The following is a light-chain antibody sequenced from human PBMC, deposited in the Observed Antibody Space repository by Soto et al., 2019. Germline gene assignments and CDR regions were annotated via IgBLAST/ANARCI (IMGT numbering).Light chain of an antibody. V-gene: IGLV2-11*01. Sequence: QSALTQPRSVSGSPGQSVTISCTGTSSDVGGYNYVSWYQRHPGKAPKLIISGVTKRPSGVPDRFAGSKSGNTASLTISRLQSEDEADYDCCSYAGSDILIFGGGTQLTVL. CDR3: CSYAGSDILI. J-gene: IGLJ2*01. CDR1: SSDVGGYNY. CDR2: GVT.